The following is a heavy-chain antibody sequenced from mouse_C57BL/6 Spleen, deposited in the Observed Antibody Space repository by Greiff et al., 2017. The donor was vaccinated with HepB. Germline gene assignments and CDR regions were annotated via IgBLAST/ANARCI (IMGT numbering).Heavy chain of an antibody. CDR1: GFTFSSYA. Sequence: DVMLVESGGGLVKPGGSLKLSCAASGFTFSSYAMSWVRQTPEKRLEWVATISDGGSYTYYPDNVKGRFTISRDNAKNNLYLQMSHLKSEDTAMYYCARGPVVAPYAMDYWGQGTSVTVSS. CDR3: ARGPVVAPYAMDY. D-gene: IGHD1-1*01. V-gene: IGHV5-4*03. CDR2: ISDGGSYT. J-gene: IGHJ4*01.